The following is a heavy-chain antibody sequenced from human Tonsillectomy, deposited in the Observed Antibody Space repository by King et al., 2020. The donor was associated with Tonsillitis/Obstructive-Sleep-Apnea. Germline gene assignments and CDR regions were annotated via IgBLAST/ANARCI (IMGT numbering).Heavy chain of an antibody. CDR1: GGTFSSYA. CDR3: ARARSAYDSGGWYSHHFDY. CDR2: IIPIFGIA. J-gene: IGHJ4*02. V-gene: IGHV1-69*10. D-gene: IGHD2-15*01. Sequence: QLVQSGAEVKKPGSSVKVSCKASGGTFSSYAISWVRQAPGQGLEWMGGIIPIFGIASYAQKFQGRVTITADKSTNTAYMELSSLRSEDTAVYYCARARSAYDSGGWYSHHFDYCGPRPLGTVSS.